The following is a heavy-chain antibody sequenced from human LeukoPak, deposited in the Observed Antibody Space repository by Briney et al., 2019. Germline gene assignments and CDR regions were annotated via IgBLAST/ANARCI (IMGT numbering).Heavy chain of an antibody. Sequence: SGTLSLTCTVSGGSIRSDYWSWVRQPPGKGREWIGYIHYSGSTNYNASLKSRVTMSVDMSKNQFSLKLTSVTAADTAVYYCARLGRKTSVVPPDFDCWGQGTLVTVSS. D-gene: IGHD4-23*01. CDR3: ARLGRKTSVVPPDFDC. CDR1: GGSIRSDY. V-gene: IGHV4-59*01. J-gene: IGHJ4*02. CDR2: IHYSGST.